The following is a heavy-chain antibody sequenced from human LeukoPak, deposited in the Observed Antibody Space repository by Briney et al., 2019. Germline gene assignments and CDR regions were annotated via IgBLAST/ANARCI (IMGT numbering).Heavy chain of an antibody. CDR3: ARDPTIKSVVITTPSFDY. CDR2: INPNSGGT. V-gene: IGHV1-2*06. CDR1: GYTFTCYY. D-gene: IGHD3-22*01. J-gene: IGHJ4*02. Sequence: GASVKLSGKASGYTFTCYYIHWVRQAPGQGLEWMGRINPNSGGTNYAQKFQGRVTMTRDTSISTAYMELSRLRSDDTAVYYCARDPTIKSVVITTPSFDYWGQGTLVTVSS.